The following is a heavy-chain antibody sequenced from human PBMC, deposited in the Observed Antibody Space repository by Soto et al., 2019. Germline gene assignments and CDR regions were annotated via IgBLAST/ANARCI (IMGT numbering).Heavy chain of an antibody. D-gene: IGHD3-10*01. CDR2: IYYSGST. CDR3: ARRLEEFGNYWFDP. J-gene: IGHJ5*02. V-gene: IGHV4-39*01. Sequence: SETRSLTCSVSGGSISNSRDYWGWIRQPPGKGPEWIGSIYYSGSTYYNPSLKSRITISVDTSKNQFSLKLNSVTAADTAVYYCARRLEEFGNYWFDPWGQGTLVTVSS. CDR1: GGSISNSRDY.